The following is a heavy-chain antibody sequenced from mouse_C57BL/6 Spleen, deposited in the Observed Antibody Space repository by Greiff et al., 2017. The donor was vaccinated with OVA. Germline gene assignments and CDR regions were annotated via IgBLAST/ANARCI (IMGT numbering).Heavy chain of an antibody. CDR2: INPNNGGT. D-gene: IGHD1-2*01. J-gene: IGHJ3*01. Sequence: VQLKQSGPELVKPGASVKMSCKASGYTFTDYYMHWVKQSHGKSLEWIGDINPNNGGTSYNQKFKGKATLTVNKSSSTAYMKLRSLASEDSAVYYWASGHYGGFAYWGHGTLVTVSA. V-gene: IGHV1-22*01. CDR3: ASGHYGGFAY. CDR1: GYTFTDYY.